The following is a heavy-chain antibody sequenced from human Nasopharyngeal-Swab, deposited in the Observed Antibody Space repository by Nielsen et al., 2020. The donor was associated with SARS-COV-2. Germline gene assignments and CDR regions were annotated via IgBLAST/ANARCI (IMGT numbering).Heavy chain of an antibody. CDR2: ITTYFDNT. V-gene: IGHV1-18*01. J-gene: IGHJ3*02. CDR3: ARDPEAAAGMGGQEGAFDI. CDR1: GYTFSSYG. Sequence: ASVKVSCKTSGYTFSSYGIAWVRQAPGQGLEWMGWITTYFDNTVYAQKFQGRVTMTTDTSTSTVYMQLGSLRSDDTAVYYCARDPEAAAGMGGQEGAFDIWGQGTMVTVSS. D-gene: IGHD6-13*01.